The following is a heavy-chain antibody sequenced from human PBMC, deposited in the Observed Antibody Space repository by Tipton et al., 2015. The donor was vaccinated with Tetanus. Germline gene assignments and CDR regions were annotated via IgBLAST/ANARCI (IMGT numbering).Heavy chain of an antibody. Sequence: TLSLTCTVSGRSIDSFYWSWLRQPAGKPLEWIGRMYYTGDTEYNPSLMSRVTMSVDMSKNQFSLRLNSVTSADTDVYYCAREKRLGDRSPFDMWGLGTLVTVSS. CDR2: MYYTGDT. V-gene: IGHV4-4*07. J-gene: IGHJ3*02. CDR1: GRSIDSFY. D-gene: IGHD3-16*02. CDR3: AREKRLGDRSPFDM.